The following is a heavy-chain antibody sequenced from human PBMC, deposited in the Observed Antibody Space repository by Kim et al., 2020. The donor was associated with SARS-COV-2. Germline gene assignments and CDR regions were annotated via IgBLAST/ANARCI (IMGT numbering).Heavy chain of an antibody. J-gene: IGHJ4*02. D-gene: IGHD5-18*01. CDR3: AKAPYSYGPYYFDY. V-gene: IGHV3-9*01. Sequence: ADSVKGRFTISRDNAKNSLYLQMNSLRAEDTALYYCAKAPYSYGPYYFDYWGQGTLVTVSS.